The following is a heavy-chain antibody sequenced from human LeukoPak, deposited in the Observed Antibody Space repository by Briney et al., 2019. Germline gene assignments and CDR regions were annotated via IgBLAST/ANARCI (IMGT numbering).Heavy chain of an antibody. CDR2: IYYSGST. V-gene: IGHV4-31*03. Sequence: SETLSLTCTVSGGSISSGGYYWSWIRQHPGKGLEWIGYIYYSGSTYYNPSLKSRVTISVDTSKNQFSLKLSSVTAADTAVYYCAREDVLLWFGVDYWGQGTLVTVSS. D-gene: IGHD3-10*01. J-gene: IGHJ4*02. CDR3: AREDVLLWFGVDY. CDR1: GGSISSGGYY.